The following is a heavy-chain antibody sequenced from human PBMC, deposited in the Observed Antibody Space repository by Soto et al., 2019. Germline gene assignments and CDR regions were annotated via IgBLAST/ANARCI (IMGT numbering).Heavy chain of an antibody. CDR1: GYTFTSYG. CDR3: AGNRIKWTYGQNHYRQCGMDV. J-gene: IGHJ6*01. CDR2: ISPYDGHT. D-gene: IGHD1-26*01. V-gene: IGHV1-18*04. Sequence: ASVKVSCKASGYTFTSYGITWVRQAPGQGLEWVGWISPYDGHTHQAHMLQDRVTMTTDTSTSTAHMELRSLRSDDTAVYYCAGNRIKWTYGQNHYRQCGMDVWGQGSTVNVSA.